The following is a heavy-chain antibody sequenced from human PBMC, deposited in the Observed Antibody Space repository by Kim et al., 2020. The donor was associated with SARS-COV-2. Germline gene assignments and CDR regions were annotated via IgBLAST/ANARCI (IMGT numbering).Heavy chain of an antibody. V-gene: IGHV3-15*01. J-gene: IGHJ4*02. D-gene: IGHD3-9*01. CDR3: TTDPEGGHILTGYGDFDY. CDR1: GFTFSNAW. CDR2: IKSKTDGGTT. Sequence: GGSLRLSCAASGFTFSNAWMSWVRQAPGKGLEWVGRIKSKTDGGTTDYAAPVKGRFTISRDDSKNTLYLQMNSLKTEDTAVYYCTTDPEGGHILTGYGDFDYWGQGTLVTVSS.